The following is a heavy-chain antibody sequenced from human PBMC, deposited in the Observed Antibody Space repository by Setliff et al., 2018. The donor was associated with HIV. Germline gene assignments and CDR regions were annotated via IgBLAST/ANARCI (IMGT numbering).Heavy chain of an antibody. Sequence: PGGSLRLSCAASGFTFSPYWMHWVSHAPGKGLVWVSRINSDGTSTTYADAVKGRFTISRDNAKNTLYLQMNSLRAEDTAVYYCARDLSYDYDRSSDTFDYLDVWGKGTTVTVSS. CDR3: ARDLSYDYDRSSDTFDYLDV. J-gene: IGHJ6*03. CDR1: GFTFSPYW. V-gene: IGHV3-74*03. D-gene: IGHD3-22*01. CDR2: INSDGTST.